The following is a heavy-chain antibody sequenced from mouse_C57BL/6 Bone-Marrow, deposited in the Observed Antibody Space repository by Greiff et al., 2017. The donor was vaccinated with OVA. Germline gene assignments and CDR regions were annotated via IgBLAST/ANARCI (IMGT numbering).Heavy chain of an antibody. D-gene: IGHD2-2*01. Sequence: EVQLQQSGTVLARPGASVKMSCKTSGYTFTSYWMHWVKQRPGQGLEWIGAIYPGNSDTSYNQKFKGKAKLTAVTSASTAYMELSSLTNEDSAVYYCTTTMVTTRVDYWGQGTTRTVSS. CDR3: TTTMVTTRVDY. CDR1: GYTFTSYW. CDR2: IYPGNSDT. V-gene: IGHV1-5*01. J-gene: IGHJ2*01.